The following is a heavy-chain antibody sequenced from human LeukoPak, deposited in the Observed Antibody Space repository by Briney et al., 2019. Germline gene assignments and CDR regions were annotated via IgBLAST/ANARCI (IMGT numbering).Heavy chain of an antibody. J-gene: IGHJ4*02. CDR1: EFSVGSNY. V-gene: IGHV3-66*01. CDR3: ARDWALDY. D-gene: IGHD3-16*01. Sequence: PGGSLRLSCAASEFSVGSNYMTWVRQAPGKGLEWVSLIYSGGSTYYADSVKGRFTISRDNAKNSLYLQTNSLRAEDTGVYYCARDWALDYWGQGTLVTVSS. CDR2: IYSGGST.